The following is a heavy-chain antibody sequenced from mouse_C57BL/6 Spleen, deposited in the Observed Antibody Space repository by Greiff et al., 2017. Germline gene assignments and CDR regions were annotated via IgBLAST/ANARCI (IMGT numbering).Heavy chain of an antibody. CDR1: GYPFTEYT. CDR3: ARHGYDYGDLPFAY. Sequence: LQQSGPELVKLGASVKISCKASGYPFTEYTIHWLKQRSGQGLEWFGWFYPGSGSIKYNEKFKDKATLTAAKSSSTVYMGISSLASEGSAYDFCARHGYDYGDLPFAYWGQGTLVTVSA. J-gene: IGHJ3*01. CDR2: FYPGSGSI. V-gene: IGHV1-62-2*01. D-gene: IGHD2-4*01.